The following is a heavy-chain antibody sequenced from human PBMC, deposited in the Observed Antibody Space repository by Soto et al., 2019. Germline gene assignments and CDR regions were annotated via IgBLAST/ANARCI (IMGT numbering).Heavy chain of an antibody. Sequence: ASVKVCCKASGYTFTSYGISWVRQAPGQGLEWMGWISAYNGNTNYAQKLQGRVTMTTDTSTSTAYMELRSLRSDDTAVYHCARDRNYDILTGYYRDYFDYWGQGTLVTVS. CDR3: ARDRNYDILTGYYRDYFDY. CDR1: GYTFTSYG. J-gene: IGHJ4*02. CDR2: ISAYNGNT. V-gene: IGHV1-18*01. D-gene: IGHD3-9*01.